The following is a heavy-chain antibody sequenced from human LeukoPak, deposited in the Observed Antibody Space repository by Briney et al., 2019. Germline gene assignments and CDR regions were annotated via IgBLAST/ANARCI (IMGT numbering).Heavy chain of an antibody. CDR3: ARGIDYYDSRLLRY. CDR2: ITTTSTTV. Sequence: GGCLRLSCAASGLPFGSYSRDWVRQAPGKGLEWISYITTTSTTVYYADSVKGGFTISIDNAKNSRDLQMNSLRADDTAVYYCARGIDYYDSRLLRYSGAGTLVT. J-gene: IGHJ4*02. V-gene: IGHV3-48*01. CDR1: GLPFGSYS. D-gene: IGHD3-22*01.